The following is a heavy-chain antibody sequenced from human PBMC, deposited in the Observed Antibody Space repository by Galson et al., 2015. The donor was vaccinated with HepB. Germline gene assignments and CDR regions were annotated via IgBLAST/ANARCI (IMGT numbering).Heavy chain of an antibody. V-gene: IGHV3-23*01. CDR3: AKSILGDYSIGFDY. CDR1: GFTFSSYA. D-gene: IGHD4-17*01. J-gene: IGHJ4*02. Sequence: SLRLSCAASGFTFSSYAMSWVRQAPGKGLEWVSAISGSGGSTYYADSVKGRFTISRDNSKNTLYLQMDSLRAEDTAVYYCAKSILGDYSIGFDYWGQGTLVTVSS. CDR2: ISGSGGST.